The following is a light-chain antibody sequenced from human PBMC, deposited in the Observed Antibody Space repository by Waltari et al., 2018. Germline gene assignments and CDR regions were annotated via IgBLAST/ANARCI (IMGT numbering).Light chain of an antibody. V-gene: IGLV2-11*01. J-gene: IGLJ2*01. Sequence: QSALTQPRSVSGSPGQSVTISCTGTSSDVGGYNYVSWYQQLPGKAPKLILSEINKRPSAVPVGFSCSKSGNTASLTISGLQAEDEADYYCCSYAGSYTFGVFGGGTKVTVL. CDR2: EIN. CDR3: CSYAGSYTFGV. CDR1: SSDVGGYNY.